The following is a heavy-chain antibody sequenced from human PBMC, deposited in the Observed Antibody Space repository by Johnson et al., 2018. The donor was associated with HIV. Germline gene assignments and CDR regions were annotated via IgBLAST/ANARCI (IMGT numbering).Heavy chain of an antibody. D-gene: IGHD2-2*01. CDR2: ISYDGSNE. V-gene: IGHV3-30*04. CDR3: ARGGVVHDAFDM. CDR1: GFTFSSYT. Sequence: QVQLVESGGGVVQPGRSLRLSCAASGFTFSSYTMYWVRQAPGKGLEWVAVISYDGSNEYYADSVKGRFTISRDNSKNTLYLQLSSLRTEDTAVFYCARGGVVHDAFDMWGQGTMVTVSS. J-gene: IGHJ3*02.